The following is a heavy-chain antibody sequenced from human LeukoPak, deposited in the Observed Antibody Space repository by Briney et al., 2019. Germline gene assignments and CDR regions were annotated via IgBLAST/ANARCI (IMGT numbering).Heavy chain of an antibody. V-gene: IGHV3-30-3*01. D-gene: IGHD3-3*01. Sequence: GGSLRLSCAASGFTFSSYAMHWVRQAPGKGLEWVAVISYDGSNRYYADSVKGRFTISRDNSKNTLYLQMNSLRAEDTAVYYCAREHYDFWSGYYGWFDPWGQGTLVTVSP. CDR2: ISYDGSNR. J-gene: IGHJ5*02. CDR1: GFTFSSYA. CDR3: AREHYDFWSGYYGWFDP.